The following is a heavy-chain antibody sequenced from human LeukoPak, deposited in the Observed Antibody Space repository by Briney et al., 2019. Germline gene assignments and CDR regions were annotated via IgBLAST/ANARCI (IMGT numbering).Heavy chain of an antibody. CDR2: IYYSGST. J-gene: IGHJ4*02. V-gene: IGHV4-39*07. CDR1: GGSISSSSYY. CDR3: ARALGPDYGTNLLFDY. Sequence: SETLSLTCTVSGGSISSSSYYWGWIRQPPGKGLEWIGSIYYSGSTYYNPSLKSRVTISVDTSKNQFSLKLSSVTAADTAVYYCARALGPDYGTNLLFDYWGQGTLVTVSS. D-gene: IGHD4-17*01.